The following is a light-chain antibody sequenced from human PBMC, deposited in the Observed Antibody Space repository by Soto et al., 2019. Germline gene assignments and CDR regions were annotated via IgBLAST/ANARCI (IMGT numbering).Light chain of an antibody. J-gene: IGKJ2*01. V-gene: IGKV1-5*03. CDR3: QQYTSYYT. CDR1: QSISSW. CDR2: KAS. Sequence: DIPMTQSPSTLSASVGDRVTITCRASQSISSWLAWYQQKPGKAPKLLIYKASSLETGVPSRFSGSGSGTEFTLTISSLQPDDFATYYCQQYTSYYTFGQGPSWRSN.